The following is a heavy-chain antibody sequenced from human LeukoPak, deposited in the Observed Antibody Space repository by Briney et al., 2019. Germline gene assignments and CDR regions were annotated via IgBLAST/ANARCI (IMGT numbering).Heavy chain of an antibody. CDR1: GFTFSSYG. CDR2: IWYDGSNK. Sequence: GGSLRFSCAASGFTFSSYGMHWVRQAPGKGLEWVAVIWYDGSNKYYADSVKGRFTISRDNSKNTLYLQMNSLRAEDTAVYYCARDSDIVVVPAAMHGAFDIWGQGTMVTVSS. J-gene: IGHJ3*02. CDR3: ARDSDIVVVPAAMHGAFDI. D-gene: IGHD2-2*01. V-gene: IGHV3-33*01.